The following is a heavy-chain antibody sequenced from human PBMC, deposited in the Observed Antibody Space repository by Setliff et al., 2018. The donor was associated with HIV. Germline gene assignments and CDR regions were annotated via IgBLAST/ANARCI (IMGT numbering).Heavy chain of an antibody. CDR1: GGTFSTYA. J-gene: IGHJ3*02. Sequence: ASVKVSCKASGGTFSTYAISRVRQAPGQGLEWMGWINPNSGATNYAQKFQGRVTMTRATSISTAYMDLSRLRSDDTAVYYCARDRIEGATDAFDIWGQGTMVTVSS. CDR3: ARDRIEGATDAFDI. V-gene: IGHV1-2*02. D-gene: IGHD1-26*01. CDR2: INPNSGAT.